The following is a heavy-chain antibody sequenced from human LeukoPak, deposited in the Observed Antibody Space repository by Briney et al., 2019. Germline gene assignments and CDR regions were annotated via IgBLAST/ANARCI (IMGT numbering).Heavy chain of an antibody. CDR2: IYYSGST. CDR3: ARDGYYDFWSGPDTPMDV. J-gene: IGHJ6*03. Sequence: SETLSLTCTVSGGSISSSSYYWGWIRRPPGTGLEWIGSIYYSGSTYYNPSLKSRVTISVDTSKNQFSLKLSSVTAADTAVYYCARDGYYDFWSGPDTPMDVWGKGTTVTVSS. V-gene: IGHV4-39*07. D-gene: IGHD3-3*01. CDR1: GGSISSSSYY.